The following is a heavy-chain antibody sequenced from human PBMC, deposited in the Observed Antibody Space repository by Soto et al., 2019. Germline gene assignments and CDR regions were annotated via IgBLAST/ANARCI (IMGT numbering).Heavy chain of an antibody. J-gene: IGHJ6*02. CDR1: GFTFSSYA. CDR3: AREEWGRYYDISHESGNYYYYGMDV. CDR2: ISYDGSNK. Sequence: QVQLVESGGGVVQPGRSLRLSCAASGFTFSSYAMHWVRQAPGKGLEWVAVISYDGSNKYYADSVKGRFTISRDNSKNTLYLQMNSLRAEDTAVYYCAREEWGRYYDISHESGNYYYYGMDVWGQGTTVTVSS. V-gene: IGHV3-30-3*01. D-gene: IGHD3-9*01.